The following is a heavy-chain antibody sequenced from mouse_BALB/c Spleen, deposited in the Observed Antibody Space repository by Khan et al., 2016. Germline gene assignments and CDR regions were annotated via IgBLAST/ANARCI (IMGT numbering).Heavy chain of an antibody. V-gene: IGHV2-6-7*01. CDR1: GFSLTGYG. J-gene: IGHJ4*01. CDR2: IWGDGNT. D-gene: IGHD2-4*01. CDR3: ARDGSMITSAMDY. Sequence: QVQLKESGPGLVAPSQSLSITCTVSGFSLTGYGVNWVRQPPGKGLEWLGRIWGDGNTGYNSALKSRMRISKDNPKSHVFLTMNSLQTDDTARYYCARDGSMITSAMDYWGQGTSVTVSS.